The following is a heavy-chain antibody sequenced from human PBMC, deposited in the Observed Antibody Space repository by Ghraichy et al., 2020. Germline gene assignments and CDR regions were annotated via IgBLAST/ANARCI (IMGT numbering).Heavy chain of an antibody. CDR2: ISGSGGSK. D-gene: IGHD4-17*01. Sequence: GGSLRLSCAASGFTFSSYAMSWVRQAPGKGLEWVSAISGSGGSKYYAAPGKGRFTISSDKSKNTLYLQMNSLRAEDTAVYYCAKGKDYGDNGAFDIWGQGTMVTVSS. CDR1: GFTFSSYA. J-gene: IGHJ3*02. CDR3: AKGKDYGDNGAFDI. V-gene: IGHV3-23*01.